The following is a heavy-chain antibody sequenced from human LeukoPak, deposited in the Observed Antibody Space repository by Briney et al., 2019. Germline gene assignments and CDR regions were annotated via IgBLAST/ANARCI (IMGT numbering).Heavy chain of an antibody. V-gene: IGHV1-2*02. CDR2: INPNSGGT. D-gene: IGHD3-22*01. CDR3: ARGVYDSSGYYYFDY. J-gene: IGHJ4*02. Sequence: ASVKVSCKASGYTFTGYYMHWVRQAPGQGLEWMGWINPNSGGTNYAQKFQGRVTMTRDTSISTAYMELSSLRSEDTAVYYCARGVYDSSGYYYFDYWGQGTLVTVSS. CDR1: GYTFTGYY.